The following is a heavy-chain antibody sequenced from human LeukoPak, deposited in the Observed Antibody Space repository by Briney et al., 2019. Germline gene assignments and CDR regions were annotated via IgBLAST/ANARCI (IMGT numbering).Heavy chain of an antibody. J-gene: IGHJ1*01. CDR1: GFTVRSNS. CDR2: IYSGGST. V-gene: IGHV3-53*01. D-gene: IGHD2-2*01. CDR3: ASAREYCISTNCYEYFQH. Sequence: GGSLRLSCAASGFTVRSNSMSWVRQAPGKGLEWVSAIYSGGSTYYADSVNGRFTISRDSSKNTLYLQMNSLRAEDTAVYYCASAREYCISTNCYEYFQHWGQGTLVTVSS.